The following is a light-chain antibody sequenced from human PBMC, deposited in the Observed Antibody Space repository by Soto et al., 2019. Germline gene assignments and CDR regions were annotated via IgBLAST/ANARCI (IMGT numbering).Light chain of an antibody. Sequence: QSALTQPPSASGSPGQSVTISCTGTSSDVGGYNYVSWYQQHPGKAPKLMIFEVTKRPSGVPDRFSGSKSGNTASLTVSGLQAEDEADYCCTSYAGSNTPYVFGTGTKVTVL. V-gene: IGLV2-8*01. J-gene: IGLJ1*01. CDR2: EVT. CDR1: SSDVGGYNY. CDR3: TSYAGSNTPYV.